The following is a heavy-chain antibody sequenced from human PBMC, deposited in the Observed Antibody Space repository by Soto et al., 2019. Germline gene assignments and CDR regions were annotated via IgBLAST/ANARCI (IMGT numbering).Heavy chain of an antibody. CDR1: GYSFPGYS. V-gene: IGHV1-18*01. CDR3: ARDKRSYLIYADY. CDR2: ITVYNGHT. J-gene: IGHJ4*02. Sequence: DSVKVDWKSSGYSFPGYSINWVRQAPGQGLEWLGWITVYNGHTNYAPSLQGRVTITTDTATSTVYMELTTLRSDDTAVYYFARDKRSYLIYADYWRQGT. D-gene: IGHD3-10*01.